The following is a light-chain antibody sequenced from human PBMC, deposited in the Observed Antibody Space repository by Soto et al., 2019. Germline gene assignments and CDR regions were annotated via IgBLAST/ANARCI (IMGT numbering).Light chain of an antibody. Sequence: DIVLTQTPLSSPVTLGQPASISCRSSQSLVHSDGNTYFNWLQQRPGQPPRLLIYKISKRLPGVPDRFSGRGSGTDFTRKISRVEAEDGGVYYFMQATQSYTFGQGTKLEIK. CDR2: KIS. CDR3: MQATQSYT. CDR1: QSLVHSDGNTY. J-gene: IGKJ2*01. V-gene: IGKV2-24*01.